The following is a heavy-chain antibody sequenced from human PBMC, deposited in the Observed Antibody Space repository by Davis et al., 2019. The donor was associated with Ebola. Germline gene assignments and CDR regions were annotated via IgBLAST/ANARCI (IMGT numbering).Heavy chain of an antibody. V-gene: IGHV4-59*12. Sequence: SETLSLTCTVSGGGSMSSYYWSWIRQPPGKGLEWIGNIYYSGSTNYNPSLRSRVTMSVDTSKNQFSLKLSSVTAADTAVYYCARDPRGTAAYYGMDVWGQGTTVTVSS. J-gene: IGHJ6*02. CDR3: ARDPRGTAAYYGMDV. CDR2: IYYSGST. CDR1: GGGSMSSYY. D-gene: IGHD1-1*01.